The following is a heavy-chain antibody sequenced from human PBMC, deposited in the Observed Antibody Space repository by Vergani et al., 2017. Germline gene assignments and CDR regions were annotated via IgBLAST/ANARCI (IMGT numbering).Heavy chain of an antibody. Sequence: QLQLQESGSGLVKPSQTLSLTCAVPGGSISSGGYSWSWIRQHPGKGLEWIGFIYYSGSTYYNPSLKSRVTISVDTSKNQFSLKLSSVKAADTAVYYCARGDDVRGSGSGGAFDIWGQGTMVTVSS. CDR1: GGSISSGGYS. D-gene: IGHD3-10*01. V-gene: IGHV4-31*11. CDR2: IYYSGST. CDR3: ARGDDVRGSGSGGAFDI. J-gene: IGHJ3*02.